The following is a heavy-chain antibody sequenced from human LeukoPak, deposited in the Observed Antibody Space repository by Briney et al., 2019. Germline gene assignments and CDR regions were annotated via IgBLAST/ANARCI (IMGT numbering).Heavy chain of an antibody. CDR1: GFNFSMSA. D-gene: IGHD2-2*01. CDR3: ARLKGQGLRYVPAT. V-gene: IGHV3-23*01. J-gene: IGHJ5*02. CDR2: ITASGGET. Sequence: GGSLRLSCSGSGFNFSMSAMSWVRQAPGKGLAWVSGITASGGETSYADSARGRFTISRDNSKDIVYLDMKSLRVDDTAMYYCARLKGQGLRYVPATWGQGALATVSS.